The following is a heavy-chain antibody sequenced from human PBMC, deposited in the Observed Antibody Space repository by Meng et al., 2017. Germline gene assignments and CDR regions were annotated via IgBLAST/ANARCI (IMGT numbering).Heavy chain of an antibody. Sequence: QGQLVQAGAEVKKPGASVKDSCNASAHTLSSDGFAWVRQAPGQGLEWMGWINAYNGYTDYAQKFLGRVTLTTDTSTNTGYMELRSLTSDDAAVYYCATRGNPYLDCWGQGTLVTVSS. CDR3: ATRGNPYLDC. J-gene: IGHJ4*02. CDR2: INAYNGYT. CDR1: AHTLSSDG. V-gene: IGHV1-18*01.